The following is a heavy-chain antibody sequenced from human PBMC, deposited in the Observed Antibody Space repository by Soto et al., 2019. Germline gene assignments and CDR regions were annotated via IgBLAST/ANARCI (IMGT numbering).Heavy chain of an antibody. CDR3: THTRGWPPSAFDI. Sequence: PGGSLRLSCAASGFTFSSYAMHWVRQAPGKGLEWVALISYDGSDKDYAESVKGRITISRDNSKNMLYLQMNSLKAEDTAIYYCTHTRGWPPSAFDIWG. D-gene: IGHD2-15*01. V-gene: IGHV3-30-3*01. CDR2: ISYDGSDK. CDR1: GFTFSSYA. J-gene: IGHJ3*02.